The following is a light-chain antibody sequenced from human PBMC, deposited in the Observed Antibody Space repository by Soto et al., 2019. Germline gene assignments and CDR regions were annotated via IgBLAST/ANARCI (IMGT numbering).Light chain of an antibody. J-gene: IGKJ4*01. CDR3: QQYGSSPLT. Sequence: EIVLTQSPDTLSLSPGERATLSCRASQSVRSNYLAWYQQKPGQAPRFLIYDASSRATGIPDRFSGSGSGTDFTLTISRLKPEDFAVYYCQQYGSSPLTFGGGIKVDIK. V-gene: IGKV3-20*01. CDR2: DAS. CDR1: QSVRSNY.